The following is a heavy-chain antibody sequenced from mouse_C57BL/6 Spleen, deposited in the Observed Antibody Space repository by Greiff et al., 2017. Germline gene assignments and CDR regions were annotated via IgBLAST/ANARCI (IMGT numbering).Heavy chain of an antibody. J-gene: IGHJ4*01. D-gene: IGHD1-1*01. CDR2: IRLKSDNYAT. CDR1: GFTFSNYW. V-gene: IGHV6-3*01. CDR3: TGGYYYGSSYNYAMDY. Sequence: EVKLQESGGGLVQPGGSMKLSCVASGFTFSNYWMNWVRQSPEKGLEWVAQIRLKSDNYATHYAESVKGRFTISRDDSKSSVYLQMNNLRAEDTGIYYCTGGYYYGSSYNYAMDYWGQGTSVTVSS.